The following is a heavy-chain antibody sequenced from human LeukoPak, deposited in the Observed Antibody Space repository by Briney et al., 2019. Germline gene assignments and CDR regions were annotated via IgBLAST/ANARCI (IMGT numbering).Heavy chain of an antibody. CDR2: IIPIFGIA. V-gene: IGHV1-69*04. Sequence: GASVKVSCKASGGTFSSYAISWVRQAPGQGLEWMGRIIPIFGIANYAQKFQGRVTITADKSTSTAYMALSSLRSEDTAVYYCASISSGWSDWYFDLWGRGTLVTVSS. D-gene: IGHD6-19*01. J-gene: IGHJ2*01. CDR3: ASISSGWSDWYFDL. CDR1: GGTFSSYA.